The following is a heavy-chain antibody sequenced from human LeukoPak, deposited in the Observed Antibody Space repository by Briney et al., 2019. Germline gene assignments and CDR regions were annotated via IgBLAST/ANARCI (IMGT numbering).Heavy chain of an antibody. V-gene: IGHV4-39*07. D-gene: IGHD1-7*01. J-gene: IGHJ5*02. CDR3: ARDEDWNYGADP. CDR2: IYYSGST. CDR1: GGSISSSSYY. Sequence: SETLSLTCTVSGGSISSSSYYWGWIRQPPGKGLEWIGSIYYSGSTYYNPSLKSRVTISIDTSKNQFSLKLRSVTAADTAVYYCARDEDWNYGADPWGQGTLVTVSS.